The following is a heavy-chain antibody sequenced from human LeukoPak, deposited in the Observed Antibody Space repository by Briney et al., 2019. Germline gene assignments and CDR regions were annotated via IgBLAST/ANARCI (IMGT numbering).Heavy chain of an antibody. CDR2: MNPNSGNT. CDR1: GYTFTSYD. Sequence: ASVKVSCKASGYTFTSYDINWVRQATGQGLEWMGWMNPNSGNTGYAQKFQGRVTMTRNTSISTAYMELSSLRSEDTAVYYCARYVLGSGELYFDYWGQGTLVTVSP. V-gene: IGHV1-8*01. J-gene: IGHJ4*02. CDR3: ARYVLGSGELYFDY. D-gene: IGHD1-26*01.